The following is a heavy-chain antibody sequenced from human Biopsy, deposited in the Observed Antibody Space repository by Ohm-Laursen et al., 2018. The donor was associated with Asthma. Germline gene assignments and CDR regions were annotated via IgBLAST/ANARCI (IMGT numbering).Heavy chain of an antibody. CDR3: VHTLVGLKAFDF. J-gene: IGHJ4*02. V-gene: IGHV2-5*02. CDR1: GFSLSTSGGG. D-gene: IGHD1-26*01. CDR2: IYWDDDK. Sequence: TQTLTLTCTFSGFSLSTSGGGVGWIRQPPGKALEWLGNIYWDDDKRYSPSLQSRLTITRDTPKDQVVLTMTNMVPVDTGTYYCVHTLVGLKAFDFWGQGTLVTVSS.